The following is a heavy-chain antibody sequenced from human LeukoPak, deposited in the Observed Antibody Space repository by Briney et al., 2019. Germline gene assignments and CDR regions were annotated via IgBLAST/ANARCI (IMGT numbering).Heavy chain of an antibody. CDR2: ISYDGNDK. Sequence: GGSLRLSCAVFGFTFSNYAMHWVRRAPGKGLEWVAVISYDGNDKYYADSVKGRFTISRDNSKNTVYLQVNSLRVEDTAVFYCARGRWYDSSGSDAFDIWGQGTMVTVSS. CDR1: GFTFSNYA. V-gene: IGHV3-30-3*01. CDR3: ARGRWYDSSGSDAFDI. J-gene: IGHJ3*02. D-gene: IGHD3-22*01.